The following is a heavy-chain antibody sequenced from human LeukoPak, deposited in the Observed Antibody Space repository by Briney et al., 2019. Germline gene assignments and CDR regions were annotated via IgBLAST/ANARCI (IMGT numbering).Heavy chain of an antibody. CDR2: IYYSGST. D-gene: IGHD6-13*01. V-gene: IGHV4-59*01. CDR1: GGSISSYY. CDR3: ATSSRGMANFDY. J-gene: IGHJ4*02. Sequence: SETLSLTCTVSGGSISSYYWSWIRQPPGKGLEWIGYIYYSGSTNYNPSPKSRVTISVDTSKNQFSLKLSSVTAADTAVYYCATSSRGMANFDYWGQGTLVTVSS.